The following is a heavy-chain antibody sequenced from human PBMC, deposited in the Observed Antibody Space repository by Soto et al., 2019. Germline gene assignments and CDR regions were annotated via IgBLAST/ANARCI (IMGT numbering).Heavy chain of an antibody. CDR2: INAGNGNT. V-gene: IGHV1-3*05. CDR1: GYTFTDYA. J-gene: IGHJ4*02. CDR3: ARAVAVPADFDY. D-gene: IGHD6-19*01. Sequence: QVQLVQSGAEEKKPGASVKVSCKASGYTFTDYAMHWVRQAPGQRLEWMGWINAGNGNTKYSQKFQGRVTITRDTSARTAYMGLSSLRSEDTAVYYCARAVAVPADFDYWGQGTLFTVSS.